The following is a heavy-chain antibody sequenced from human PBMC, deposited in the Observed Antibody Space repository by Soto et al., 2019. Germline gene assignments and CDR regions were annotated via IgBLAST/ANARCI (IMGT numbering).Heavy chain of an antibody. CDR3: AKGGSTMVRGVIIQSPKSPYYFDY. V-gene: IGHV3-23*01. J-gene: IGHJ4*02. CDR2: ISGSGGST. D-gene: IGHD3-10*01. CDR1: GFTFSSYA. Sequence: EVQLLESGGGLVQPGGSLRLSCAASGFTFSSYAMSWVRQAPGKGLEWVSAISGSGGSTYYADSVKGRFTISRDNSKNTRYLQMNRLRAEDTAVYYCAKGGSTMVRGVIIQSPKSPYYFDYWGQGTLVTVSS.